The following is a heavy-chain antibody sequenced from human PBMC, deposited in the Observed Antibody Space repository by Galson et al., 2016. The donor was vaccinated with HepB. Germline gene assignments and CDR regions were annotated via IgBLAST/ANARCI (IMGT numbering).Heavy chain of an antibody. CDR3: ARGVTGTPYFDF. J-gene: IGHJ4*02. CDR2: VYKTGST. V-gene: IGHV4-59*01. CDR1: GGSISSYF. D-gene: IGHD2-21*02. Sequence: ETLSLTCNISGGSISSYFWSWIRQPPGKGLEWIGYVYKTGSTNYSPSLKSRVTVSVDTSKNQFSLKLRSVTAADTAVYYCARGVTGTPYFDFWGQGALVIVSS.